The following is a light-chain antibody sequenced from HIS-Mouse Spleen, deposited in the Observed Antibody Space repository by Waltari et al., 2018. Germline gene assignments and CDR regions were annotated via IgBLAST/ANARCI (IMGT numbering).Light chain of an antibody. CDR3: CSYAGSYTGV. CDR2: DVS. CDR1: SSNLGSNY. J-gene: IGLJ1*01. V-gene: IGLV1-47*02. Sequence: QSVLTQPPSASGTPGQRVTISCSGSSSNLGSNYVYWYQQLPGTAPKLMIYDVSKRPSGVPDRFSGSKSGNTASLTISGLQAEDEADYYCCSYAGSYTGVFGTGTKVTVL.